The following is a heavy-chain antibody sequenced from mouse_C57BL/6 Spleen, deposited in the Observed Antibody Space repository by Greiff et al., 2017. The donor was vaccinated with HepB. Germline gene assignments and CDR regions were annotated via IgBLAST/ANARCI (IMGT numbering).Heavy chain of an antibody. CDR1: GFTFSSYA. D-gene: IGHD1-1*01. Sequence: EVMLVESGGGLVKPGGSLKLSCAASGFTFSSYAMSWVRQTPEKRLEWVATISDGGSYTYYPDNVKGRFTISRDNAKNNLYLQMSHLKSEDTAMYYCARDTTTVVATTMDYWGQGTSVTVSS. V-gene: IGHV5-4*01. CDR3: ARDTTTVVATTMDY. J-gene: IGHJ4*01. CDR2: ISDGGSYT.